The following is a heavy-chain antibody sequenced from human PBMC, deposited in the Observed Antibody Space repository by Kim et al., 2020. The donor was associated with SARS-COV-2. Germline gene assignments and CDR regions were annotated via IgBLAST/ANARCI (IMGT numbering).Heavy chain of an antibody. J-gene: IGHJ5*02. CDR1: GGSFSRYY. D-gene: IGHD1-1*01. CDR2: INYSGNN. V-gene: IGHV4-34*01. Sequence: SETLSLTCAVYGGSFSRYYWNWGRQAPGRGLEWIGQINYSGNNNYNPSLKSGVTISVDSSKQQYSLKFSSVTPADTALYFCARGNCYEPLYNTFNWRDP. CDR3: ARGNCYEPLYNTFNWRDP.